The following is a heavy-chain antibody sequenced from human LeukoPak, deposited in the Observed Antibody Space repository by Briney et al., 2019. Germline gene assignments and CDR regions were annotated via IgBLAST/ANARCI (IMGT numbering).Heavy chain of an antibody. V-gene: IGHV1-8*03. Sequence: ASVKVSCKASGYTLTSYNINWVRQATGQGREWMGWMNPNSGNTGYAQKFQGRVTITRNTSISTAYMELSSLRSEDTAVYYCARGSYSGYDPLRFGGVIVHPPDYWGQGTLVTVSS. CDR1: GYTLTSYN. CDR3: ARGSYSGYDPLRFGGVIVHPPDY. CDR2: MNPNSGNT. D-gene: IGHD3-16*02. J-gene: IGHJ4*02.